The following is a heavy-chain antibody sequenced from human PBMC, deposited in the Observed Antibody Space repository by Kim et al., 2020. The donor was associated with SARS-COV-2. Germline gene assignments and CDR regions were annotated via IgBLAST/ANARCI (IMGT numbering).Heavy chain of an antibody. Sequence: GGSLRLSCAASGFTFSSYSMNWVRQAPGKGLEWVSSISSSSSYIYYADSVKGRFTISRDNAKNSLYLQMNSLRAEDTAVYYCARDQKQPRPGYYYGMDVWGQGTTVTVSS. D-gene: IGHD6-13*01. J-gene: IGHJ6*02. V-gene: IGHV3-21*01. CDR1: GFTFSSYS. CDR3: ARDQKQPRPGYYYGMDV. CDR2: ISSSSSYI.